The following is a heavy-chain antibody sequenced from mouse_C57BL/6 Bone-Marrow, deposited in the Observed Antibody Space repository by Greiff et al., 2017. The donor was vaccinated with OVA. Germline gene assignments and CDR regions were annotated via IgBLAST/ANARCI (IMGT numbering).Heavy chain of an antibody. CDR3: VRQLLYFDY. CDR1: GYTFTDYN. CDR2: INPNNGGT. J-gene: IGHJ2*01. Sequence: VQLKQSGPELVKPGASVKIPCKASGYTFTDYNMDWVKQSHGKSLEWIGDINPNNGGTIYNQKFKGKATLTVDKSSSTAYMELRSLTSEDTAVYYCVRQLLYFDYWGQGTTLTVSS. V-gene: IGHV1-18*01. D-gene: IGHD4-1*02.